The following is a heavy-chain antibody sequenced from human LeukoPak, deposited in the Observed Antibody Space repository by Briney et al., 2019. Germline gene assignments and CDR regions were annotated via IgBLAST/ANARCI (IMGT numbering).Heavy chain of an antibody. J-gene: IGHJ4*02. CDR2: ISSSGSTI. CDR3: ASPGYSSGWSRGY. D-gene: IGHD6-19*01. V-gene: IGHV3-48*03. Sequence: GGSLRLSCAASAFTFSSYEMNWVRQAPGKGLEWVSYISSSGSTIYYADSVKGRFTISRDNAKNSLYLQMNSLRAEDTAVYYCASPGYSSGWSRGYWGQGTLVTVSS. CDR1: AFTFSSYE.